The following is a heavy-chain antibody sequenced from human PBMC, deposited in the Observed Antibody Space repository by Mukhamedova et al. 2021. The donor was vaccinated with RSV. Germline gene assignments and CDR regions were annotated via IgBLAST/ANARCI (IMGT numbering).Heavy chain of an antibody. D-gene: IGHD3-10*01. CDR3: ARDNGYYGAGSPIDH. Sequence: WVRQAPGQGLEWMGRIIPILGTPNYALKFQGRVTISADKSASTVFLELNSLRPDDTAVFYCARDNGYYGAGSPIDHWGQGTLVTVSS. CDR2: IIPILGTP. V-gene: IGHV1-69*08. J-gene: IGHJ4*02.